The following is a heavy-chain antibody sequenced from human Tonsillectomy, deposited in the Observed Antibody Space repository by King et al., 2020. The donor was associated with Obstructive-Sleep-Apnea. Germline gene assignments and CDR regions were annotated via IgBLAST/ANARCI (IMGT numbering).Heavy chain of an antibody. CDR1: GGSISSGGYY. D-gene: IGHD4-17*01. CDR2: IYYSGST. Sequence: QLQESGPGLVKPSQTLSLTCTVSGGSISSGGYYWSWIRQHPGKGLGWIGYIYYSGSTYYNPSLKSRVTISVDTSKNQFSLKLSSVTAADTAVYYCARSPVAPLASFGYGDYNGDYFDYWGQGTLVTVSS. V-gene: IGHV4-31*03. J-gene: IGHJ4*02. CDR3: ARSPVAPLASFGYGDYNGDYFDY.